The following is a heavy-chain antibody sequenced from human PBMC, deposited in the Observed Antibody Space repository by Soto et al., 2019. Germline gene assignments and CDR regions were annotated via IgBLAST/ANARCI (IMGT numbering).Heavy chain of an antibody. V-gene: IGHV4-59*01. CDR1: GGSISSYY. CDR3: ARVGTGTTLDY. CDR2: IYYSGST. Sequence: SETLSLTCTVSGGSISSYYWSWIRQPPGKGLEWIGYIYYSGSTNYNPSLKSRVTISVDTSKNQFSLKLSSVTAADTAVYYCARVGTGTTLDYWGQGTLVTVSS. J-gene: IGHJ4*02. D-gene: IGHD1-1*01.